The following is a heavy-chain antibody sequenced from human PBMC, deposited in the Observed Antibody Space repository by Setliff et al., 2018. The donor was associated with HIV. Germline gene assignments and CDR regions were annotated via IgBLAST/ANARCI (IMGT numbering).Heavy chain of an antibody. CDR1: GASDISYIW. V-gene: IGHV4-4*02. J-gene: IGHJ5*02. D-gene: IGHD1-26*01. Sequence: PSETLSLTCAVSGASDISYIWWSWVRQPPGKGLEWIGEVYHTGSTNLNPSLKSRVTISIDKAKNQISLRLTSVTAADTAIYYCARSTVGAGASFPWGRGIWVTVSS. CDR2: VYHTGST. CDR3: ARSTVGAGASFP.